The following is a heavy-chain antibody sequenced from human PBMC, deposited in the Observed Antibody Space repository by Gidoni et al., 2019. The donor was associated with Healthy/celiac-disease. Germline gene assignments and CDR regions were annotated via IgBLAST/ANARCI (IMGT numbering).Heavy chain of an antibody. CDR1: GGSFSGYY. D-gene: IGHD6-6*01. Sequence: QVQLQQWGAGLLKPSETLSLPCAVYGGSFSGYYWSWIRQPPGKGLEWIGEINHSGSTNYNPSLKSRVTISVDTSKNQFSLKLSSVTAADTAVYYCARGLEYSSSYYYYYYYGMDVWGQGTTVTVSS. J-gene: IGHJ6*02. CDR3: ARGLEYSSSYYYYYYYGMDV. CDR2: INHSGST. V-gene: IGHV4-34*01.